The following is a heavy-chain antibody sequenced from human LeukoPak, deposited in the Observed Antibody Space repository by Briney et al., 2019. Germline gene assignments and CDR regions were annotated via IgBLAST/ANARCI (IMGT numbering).Heavy chain of an antibody. V-gene: IGHV3-23*01. J-gene: IGHJ4*02. CDR2: ISGSGGGT. Sequence: GGSLRLSCAASGFAFSSYAISWVRQAPGKGLEWVSAISGSGGGTYYVDSVKGRFTISRDNSKNTLYLQVNSLRAEDTAVYCCARVDDSSFYSIDYWGQGTLVTVSS. CDR3: ARVDDSSFYSIDY. D-gene: IGHD3-22*01. CDR1: GFAFSSYA.